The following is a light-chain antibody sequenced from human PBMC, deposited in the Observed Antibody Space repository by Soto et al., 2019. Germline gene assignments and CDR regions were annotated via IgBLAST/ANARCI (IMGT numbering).Light chain of an antibody. V-gene: IGKV3-20*01. CDR3: QQYGSSPTWT. J-gene: IGKJ1*01. Sequence: VMTQSPDTLSASPGERVSLSCRASQSVNHNLAWYQQKPGQAPRLLIYSASSRATGIPDRFSGSGSGTDFTLTISRLEPEDFAVYYCQQYGSSPTWTFGQGTKVDIK. CDR2: SAS. CDR1: QSVNHN.